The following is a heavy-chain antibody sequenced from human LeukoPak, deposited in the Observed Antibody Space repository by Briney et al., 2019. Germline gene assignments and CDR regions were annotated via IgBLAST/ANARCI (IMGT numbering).Heavy chain of an antibody. Sequence: GRSLRLSCAGSGFTFSSYAMHWVRQAPGKGLEWVAVISYDGSNKYYADSVKGRFTISRDNSKNTLYLQMNSLRAEDTAVYYCARDSSAAGTLDYWGQGTLVTVSS. J-gene: IGHJ4*02. CDR3: ARDSSAAGTLDY. CDR2: ISYDGSNK. CDR1: GFTFSSYA. D-gene: IGHD6-13*01. V-gene: IGHV3-30-3*01.